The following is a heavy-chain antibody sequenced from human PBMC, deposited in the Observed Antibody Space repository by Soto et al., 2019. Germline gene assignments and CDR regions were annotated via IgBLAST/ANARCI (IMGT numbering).Heavy chain of an antibody. CDR2: IVPGDSDT. Sequence: GESLKISCQRSGYRFGAYWIGWVRQMPEKGQEWMGIIVPGDSDTRYRPSFQGQVTIPVDKSINTAYLQLCSLKASDTAMYYCARVNYYDSSGYQAWFDPWGQGTLVTVSS. CDR3: ARVNYYDSSGYQAWFDP. V-gene: IGHV5-51*01. CDR1: GYRFGAYW. J-gene: IGHJ5*02. D-gene: IGHD3-22*01.